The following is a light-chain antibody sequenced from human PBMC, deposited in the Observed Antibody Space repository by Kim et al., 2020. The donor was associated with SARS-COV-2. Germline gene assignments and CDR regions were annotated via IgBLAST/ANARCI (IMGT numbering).Light chain of an antibody. J-gene: IGLJ2*01. V-gene: IGLV3-1*01. Sequence: SVAPGKTASRTCAGAKWGDKDACWSQQKPGQSPVLVIYQDSKRPSGIPERFSGSNSGNTATLTISGTQAMDEADYYCQAWDSSTVVFGGGTQLTVL. CDR2: QDS. CDR1: KWGDKD. CDR3: QAWDSSTVV.